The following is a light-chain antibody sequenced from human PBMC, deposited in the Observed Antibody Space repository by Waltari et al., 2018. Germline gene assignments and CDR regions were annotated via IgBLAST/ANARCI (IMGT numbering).Light chain of an antibody. CDR2: GAS. CDR1: QSVGGT. V-gene: IGKV3-20*01. Sequence: EIVLPQSPGTLSLSPGERATPSCWASQSVGGTLALYQQKPGQAPRLLSSGASSRATGIPDRFSGSGSGTVFSLSISRLEPEDSAVYYCQHYVRLPVTFGQGTKVEIK. CDR3: QHYVRLPVT. J-gene: IGKJ1*01.